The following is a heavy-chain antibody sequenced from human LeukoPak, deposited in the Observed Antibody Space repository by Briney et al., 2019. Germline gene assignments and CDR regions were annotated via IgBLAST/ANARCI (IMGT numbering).Heavy chain of an antibody. CDR1: GFTFSNYW. D-gene: IGHD6-13*01. Sequence: PGGSLRLSCAASGFTFSNYWMNWVRQAPGKGLEWVANIKEDGSEKRYVDSVKGRFTISRDNAKNTLYLQMNSLRAEDTAVYYCARGPRGYLAAAGIDYWGQGTLVTVSS. J-gene: IGHJ4*02. CDR3: ARGPRGYLAAAGIDY. CDR2: IKEDGSEK. V-gene: IGHV3-7*01.